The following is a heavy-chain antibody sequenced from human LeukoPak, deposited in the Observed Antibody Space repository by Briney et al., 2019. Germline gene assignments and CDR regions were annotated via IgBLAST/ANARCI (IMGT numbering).Heavy chain of an antibody. D-gene: IGHD3-9*01. CDR3: ARGLGILTGQSY. V-gene: IGHV1-8*01. CDR1: GYTFTSYD. CDR2: MNPNSGNT. J-gene: IGHJ4*02. Sequence: ASVKVSCKASGYTFTSYDINWVRQATGQGLEWMGWMNPNSGNTGYAQKFQGRVTMTRNTSISTAYMELSSLRSEDTAVYYCARGLGILTGQSYWGQGTLVTVSS.